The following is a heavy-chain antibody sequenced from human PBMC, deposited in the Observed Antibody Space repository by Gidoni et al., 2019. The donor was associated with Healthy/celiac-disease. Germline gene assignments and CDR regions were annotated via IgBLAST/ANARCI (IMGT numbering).Heavy chain of an antibody. V-gene: IGHV1-8*01. CDR2: MNPNSGNT. D-gene: IGHD2-15*01. J-gene: IGHJ5*02. CDR1: GYTFTSYD. CDR3: ASNYCSGGSCRPANWFDP. Sequence: QVQLVQSGAEVKKPGASVKVSCKASGYTFTSYDINWVRQATGQGLEWMGWMNPNSGNTGYAQKFQGRVTMTRNTSISTAYMELSSLRSEDTAVYYCASNYCSGGSCRPANWFDPWGQGTLVTVSS.